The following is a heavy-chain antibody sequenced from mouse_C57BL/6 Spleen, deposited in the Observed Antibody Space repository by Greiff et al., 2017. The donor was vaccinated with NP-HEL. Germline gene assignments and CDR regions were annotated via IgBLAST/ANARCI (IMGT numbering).Heavy chain of an antibody. J-gene: IGHJ2*01. D-gene: IGHD1-1*01. Sequence: EVQLQQSGAELVKPGASVKLSCTASGFNITDYYMHWVKQRTEQGLEWIGRIDPEDDETKYAPKFQGKATITSDTSYNTAYLQLSSLTSEDTAVYYCARSNYYGSSYDYWGQGTALTVSS. CDR3: ARSNYYGSSYDY. CDR2: IDPEDDET. V-gene: IGHV14-2*01. CDR1: GFNITDYY.